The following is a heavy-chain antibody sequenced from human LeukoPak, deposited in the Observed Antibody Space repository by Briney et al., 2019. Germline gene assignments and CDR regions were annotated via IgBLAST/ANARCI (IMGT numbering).Heavy chain of an antibody. Sequence: PSETLSLTCTVSGGSISSSSYYWGWIRQPPGKGLEWIGSIYYSGSTYYNPSLKSRVTISVDTSENQFSLKLSSVTAADTAVYYCARPSNYGGNSGDFDYWGQGTLVTVSS. V-gene: IGHV4-39*01. J-gene: IGHJ4*02. D-gene: IGHD4-23*01. CDR2: IYYSGST. CDR3: ARPSNYGGNSGDFDY. CDR1: GGSISSSSYY.